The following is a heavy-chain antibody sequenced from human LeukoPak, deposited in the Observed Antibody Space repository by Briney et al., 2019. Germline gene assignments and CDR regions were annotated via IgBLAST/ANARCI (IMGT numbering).Heavy chain of an antibody. D-gene: IGHD6-19*01. CDR2: ITSSGRYI. CDR1: GFTFSSYS. V-gene: IGHV3-21*04. Sequence: PGGSLRLSCAASGFTFSSYSMNWVRQAPGKGLEWVSSITSSGRYIYYADSVKGRFTISRDNSKNTLYLRMNSLRAEDTAVYYCAKVAVAGTSYYYYYMDVWGKGTTVTISS. J-gene: IGHJ6*03. CDR3: AKVAVAGTSYYYYYMDV.